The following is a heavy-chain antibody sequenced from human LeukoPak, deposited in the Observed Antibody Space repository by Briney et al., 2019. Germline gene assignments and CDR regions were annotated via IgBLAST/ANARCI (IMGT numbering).Heavy chain of an antibody. J-gene: IGHJ4*02. Sequence: ASVKVSCKASGGTFSSYAISWVRQAPGQGLEWMGRIIPILGIANYAQKFQGRVTITADKSTSTAYMELSSLRFDDTAVYYCARVGYSYGPTYWGQGTLVTVSS. CDR3: ARVGYSYGPTY. D-gene: IGHD5-18*01. CDR2: IIPILGIA. CDR1: GGTFSSYA. V-gene: IGHV1-69*04.